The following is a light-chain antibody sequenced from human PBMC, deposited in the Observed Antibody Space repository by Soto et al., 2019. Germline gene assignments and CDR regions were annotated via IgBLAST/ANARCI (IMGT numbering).Light chain of an antibody. J-gene: IGKJ4*01. Sequence: ESVLTQSPATVSLSPCDRATLSCRSSPSVSNSLAWYPHKPGQAPRLLIYDASNRATGVPTRFSGSGSGTDFTLTISSLEPEDFAVYYCQQRNKWPPVTFGGGTKVDIK. CDR2: DAS. V-gene: IGKV3-11*01. CDR3: QQRNKWPPVT. CDR1: PSVSNS.